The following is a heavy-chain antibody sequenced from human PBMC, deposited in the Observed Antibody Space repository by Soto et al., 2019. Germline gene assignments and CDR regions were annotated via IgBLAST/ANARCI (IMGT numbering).Heavy chain of an antibody. D-gene: IGHD2-2*02. J-gene: IGHJ4*02. CDR1: GFTFSSYG. CDR2: IWYDGSNK. Sequence: QVQLVESGGGVVQPGRSLRLSCAASGFTFSSYGMHWVRQAPGKGLEWVAVIWYDGSNKYYADSVKGRFTISRDNSKNRLYLQMNSLSAEDTAVYCGARYTPQSLIDYWGQGTLVTVSS. CDR3: ARYTPQSLIDY. V-gene: IGHV3-33*01.